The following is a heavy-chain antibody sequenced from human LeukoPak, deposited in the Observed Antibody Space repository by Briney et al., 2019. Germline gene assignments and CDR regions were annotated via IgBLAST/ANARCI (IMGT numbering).Heavy chain of an antibody. J-gene: IGHJ4*02. CDR1: GFTVSSNY. CDR3: ARIRFLEWFYDY. Sequence: PGGSLRLSCAASGFTVSSNYMSWVRQAPGKGLEWVSVIYSGGSTYYADSVKGRFTISRDNSKNTPYLQMNSLRAEDTAVYYCARIRFLEWFYDYWGQGTLVTVSS. CDR2: IYSGGST. D-gene: IGHD3-3*01. V-gene: IGHV3-53*01.